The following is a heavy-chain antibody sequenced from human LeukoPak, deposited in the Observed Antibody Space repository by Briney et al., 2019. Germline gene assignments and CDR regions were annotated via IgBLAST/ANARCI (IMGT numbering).Heavy chain of an antibody. Sequence: TSETLSLTCTVPGFSISSGHYWGWTRQPPGKGLEWIASISHSGTTFYNPSLKSRVTISVDTSKNQFSLTVTSVTAADTAVYYCSRGQSISAVAVWGQGTLVTVSS. CDR1: GFSISSGHY. CDR2: ISHSGTT. V-gene: IGHV4-38-2*02. D-gene: IGHD6-13*01. CDR3: SRGQSISAVAV. J-gene: IGHJ4*02.